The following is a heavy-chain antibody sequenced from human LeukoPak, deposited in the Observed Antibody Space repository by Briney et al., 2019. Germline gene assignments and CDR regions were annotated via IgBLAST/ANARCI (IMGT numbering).Heavy chain of an antibody. CDR3: ARDDCSSTSCYVPPGYFDL. CDR1: GFTFSSYS. J-gene: IGHJ2*01. D-gene: IGHD2-2*01. V-gene: IGHV3-48*01. Sequence: PGGSLRLSCAASGFTFSSYSMNWVRQAPGKGLEWVSYISSSSSTIYYADSVKGRFTISRDNAKNSLYLQMNSLRAEDTAVYYCARDDCSSTSCYVPPGYFDLRGRGTLVTVSS. CDR2: ISSSSSTI.